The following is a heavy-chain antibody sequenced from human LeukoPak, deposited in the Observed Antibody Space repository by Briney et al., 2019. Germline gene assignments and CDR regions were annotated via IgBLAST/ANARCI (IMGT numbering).Heavy chain of an antibody. V-gene: IGHV3-11*01. CDR2: ISSSGSTI. CDR3: ARDILTGYLSYYGMDV. CDR1: GFTFSDYY. D-gene: IGHD3-9*01. J-gene: IGHJ6*02. Sequence: GGSLRLSCAASGFTFSDYYMSWIRQAPGKGLERVSYISSSGSTINYADSVKGRFTISRDNATNSLYLQMNSLRAEDTAVYYCARDILTGYLSYYGMDVWGQGTTVTVSS.